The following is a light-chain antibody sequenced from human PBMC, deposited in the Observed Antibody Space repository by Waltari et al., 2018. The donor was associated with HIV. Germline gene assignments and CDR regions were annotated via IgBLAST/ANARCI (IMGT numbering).Light chain of an antibody. CDR3: HVWDSSTVV. CDR2: RVS. V-gene: IGLV3-9*01. J-gene: IGLJ2*01. CDR1: NIGSKH. Sequence: SYELTQPLSVSVALGQTTRITCGGNNIGSKHVHWYQQKPGQAPVLVIYRVSNRPAGIPERFSGSKSGNTATLTISRAQARDEADYYCHVWDSSTVVFGGGTKLTVL.